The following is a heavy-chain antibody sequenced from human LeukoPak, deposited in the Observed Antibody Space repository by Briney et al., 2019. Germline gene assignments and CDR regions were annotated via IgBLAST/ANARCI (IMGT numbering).Heavy chain of an antibody. J-gene: IGHJ6*04. CDR1: GFTISTYD. CDR2: ISSSGSTI. CDR3: ARATSGNGMDV. D-gene: IGHD1-26*01. V-gene: IGHV3-48*03. Sequence: GGSLRLSCAASGFTISTYDINWVSQAPGRGLAWVSYISSSGSTIYYADSVKGRFTISRDNAKNLVYLQMNSLRAEDTAVYYCARATSGNGMDVWGKGTTVTVSS.